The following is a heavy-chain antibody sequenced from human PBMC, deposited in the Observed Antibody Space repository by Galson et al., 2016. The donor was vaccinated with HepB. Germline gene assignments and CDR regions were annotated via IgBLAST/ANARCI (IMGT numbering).Heavy chain of an antibody. CDR1: GFTFSDYA. CDR3: ARDYRHCGADPM. J-gene: IGHJ4*02. Sequence: SLRLSCAAFGFTFSDYAMLWVRQAPGKGLEWVANIKQDASEKYYVDSVKGRFTISRDNAKNSLYLQMNSLTADDTAVYYCARDYRHCGADPMGAQGTLVTVSS. V-gene: IGHV3-7*01. D-gene: IGHD2-21*02. CDR2: IKQDASEK.